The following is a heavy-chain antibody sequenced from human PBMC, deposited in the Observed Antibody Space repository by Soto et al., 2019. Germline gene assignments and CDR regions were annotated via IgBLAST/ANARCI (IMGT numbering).Heavy chain of an antibody. Sequence: ISWVRQAPGQGLEWMGWISAYNGNTNYAQKLQGRVTMTTDTSTSTAYMELRSLRSDDTAVYYCARDVFDWFDPWGQGTLVTVSS. J-gene: IGHJ5*02. CDR3: ARDVFDWFDP. V-gene: IGHV1-18*01. CDR2: ISAYNGNT. D-gene: IGHD3-10*02.